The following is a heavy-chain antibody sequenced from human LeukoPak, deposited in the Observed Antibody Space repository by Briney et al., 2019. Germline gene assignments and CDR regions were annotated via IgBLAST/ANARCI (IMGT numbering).Heavy chain of an antibody. J-gene: IGHJ4*02. D-gene: IGHD3-3*01. CDR3: AKDGAADDFWSGYYVDY. Sequence: SETLSLTCTASGGSISTTGYYWAWIRQPPGKGLQWIASIYYSGSTYYNSSLKGRVTISVDTSKNQFSLRLSSMTAANTAVYYCAKDGAADDFWSGYYVDYWGQGTLVTVSS. CDR1: GGSISTTGYY. V-gene: IGHV4-39*02. CDR2: IYYSGST.